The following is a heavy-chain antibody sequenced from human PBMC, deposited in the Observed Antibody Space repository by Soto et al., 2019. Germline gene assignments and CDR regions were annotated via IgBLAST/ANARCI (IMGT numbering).Heavy chain of an antibody. CDR1: GGSFSNYY. CDR2: INHSGST. J-gene: IGHJ6*02. V-gene: IGHV4-34*01. Sequence: SETLSLTCAVYGGSFSNYYWSWIRQPPGKGLEWIGEINHSGSTNYNPSLKSRVTISVDTSKNQFSLKLSSVTAADTAVYYCGRVPNIAARVYYYYGMDVWGQGTTVTVSS. D-gene: IGHD6-6*01. CDR3: GRVPNIAARVYYYYGMDV.